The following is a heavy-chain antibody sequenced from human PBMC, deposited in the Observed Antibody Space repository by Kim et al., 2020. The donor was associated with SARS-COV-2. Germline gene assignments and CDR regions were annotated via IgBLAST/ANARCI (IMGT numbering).Heavy chain of an antibody. D-gene: IGHD6-19*01. CDR2: IFYTGRT. CDR3: VRQERQGAVITNPFDR. Sequence: SETLSLTCGVSGDSITSVAYYWGWIRQPPGKGLEWIGSIFYTGRTYYNPSLKSRVTIFVDTSKNHFSLTLTSVTAADTAVNYCVRQERQGAVITNPFDRWGQGKLVTVSS. V-gene: IGHV4-39*01. J-gene: IGHJ4*02. CDR1: GDSITSVAYY.